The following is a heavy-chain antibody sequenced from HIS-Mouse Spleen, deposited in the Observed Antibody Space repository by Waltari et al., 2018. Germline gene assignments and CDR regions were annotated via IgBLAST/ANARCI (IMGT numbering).Heavy chain of an antibody. V-gene: IGHV3-30*04. Sequence: QVQLVESGGGVVQPGRSLRLSGAASGFTFSRYAMHWVGRAPGKGLEWVAVISYDGSNKYYADSVKGRFTISRDNSKNTLYLQMNSLRAEDTAVYYCARDSGSYYGWFDPWGQGTLVTVPS. D-gene: IGHD1-26*01. J-gene: IGHJ5*02. CDR2: ISYDGSNK. CDR1: GFTFSRYA. CDR3: ARDSGSYYGWFDP.